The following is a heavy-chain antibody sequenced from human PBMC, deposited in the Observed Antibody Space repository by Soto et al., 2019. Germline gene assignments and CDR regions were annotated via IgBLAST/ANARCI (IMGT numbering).Heavy chain of an antibody. D-gene: IGHD6-19*01. CDR3: AKGMEQWLPFDY. CDR2: ISWNSGSI. CDR1: GFTFDDYA. V-gene: IGHV3-9*03. Sequence: EVQLVESGGGLVQPGRSLRLSCAASGFTFDDYAMHWVRQAPGKGLEWVSGISWNSGSIGYADSVKGRFTISRDNAKNSLYLQMNSLRAEDMALYYCAKGMEQWLPFDYWGQGTLVTVSS. J-gene: IGHJ4*02.